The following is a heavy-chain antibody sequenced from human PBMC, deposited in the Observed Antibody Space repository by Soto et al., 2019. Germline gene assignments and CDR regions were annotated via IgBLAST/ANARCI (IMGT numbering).Heavy chain of an antibody. V-gene: IGHV5-51*01. J-gene: IGHJ6*02. CDR2: IYPGDSDT. Sequence: GQSLKISCKGSGYSFTIYWIGWVRQMPGKGLEWMGIIYPGDSDTRYSPSFQGQVTISADKSISTAYLQWSSLKASDTAMYYCARHADIVVVPAAIRQSLYYYYGMDVWDQGTTVTVSS. CDR1: GYSFTIYW. D-gene: IGHD2-2*02. CDR3: ARHADIVVVPAAIRQSLYYYYGMDV.